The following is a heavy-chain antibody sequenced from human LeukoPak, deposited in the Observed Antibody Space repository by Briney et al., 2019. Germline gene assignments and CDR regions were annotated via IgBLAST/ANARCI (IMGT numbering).Heavy chain of an antibody. J-gene: IGHJ4*02. CDR2: INTNTGNP. D-gene: IGHD4-17*01. V-gene: IGHV7-4-1*02. CDR1: GYTFTSYA. Sequence: SVKVSCKASGYTFTSYALNWVRQAPGQGLEWMGWINTNTGNPTYAQGFTGRFVFSLDTSVNTAYLQISSLKSEDTAVYYCAREVAPGAFDYWGQGTLVTVSS. CDR3: AREVAPGAFDY.